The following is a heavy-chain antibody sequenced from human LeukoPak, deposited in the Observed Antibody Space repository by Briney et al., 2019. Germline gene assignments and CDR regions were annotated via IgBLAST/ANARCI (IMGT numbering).Heavy chain of an antibody. CDR3: ARHSGFWSGYYRMTLYYFDY. Sequence: SETLSVTCTVSGGSISCYYWSWISQHPGKGGECIGHIYYSGSTYCDPSRKSRVTISLDTSNNHFSLKLSSVTAADTAVYYCARHSGFWSGYYRMTLYYFDYWGQGTLVTVSS. CDR1: GGSISCYY. J-gene: IGHJ4*02. D-gene: IGHD3-3*01. V-gene: IGHV4-59*04. CDR2: IYYSGST.